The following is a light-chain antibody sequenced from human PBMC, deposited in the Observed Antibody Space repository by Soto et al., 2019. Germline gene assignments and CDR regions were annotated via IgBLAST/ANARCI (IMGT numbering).Light chain of an antibody. Sequence: EIVLTQSPGTLSLSPGERATVSCRASQSVRSMYLAWYQQKPGQAPRLLIYDASSRATDIPDRFSGSGSGTDFTLTISRLEPEDFAIYYCQHYGNSLWTFGQGTKVDIK. V-gene: IGKV3-20*01. CDR1: QSVRSMY. CDR3: QHYGNSLWT. CDR2: DAS. J-gene: IGKJ1*01.